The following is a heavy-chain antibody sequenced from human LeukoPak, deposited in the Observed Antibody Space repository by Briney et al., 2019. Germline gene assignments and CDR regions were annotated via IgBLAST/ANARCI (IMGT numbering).Heavy chain of an antibody. D-gene: IGHD3-3*01. CDR1: GGSFSGYY. J-gene: IGHJ6*03. CDR3: ARVGPAGLEWLLSPYYYYYYMDV. Sequence: PSETLSLTCAVSGGSFSGYYWSWIRQPPGKGLEWIGEVNHSGSTNYNPSLKSRVTISVDTSKNQFSLKLSSVAAADTAVYYCARVGPAGLEWLLSPYYYYYYMDVWGKGTTVTVSS. V-gene: IGHV4-34*01. CDR2: VNHSGST.